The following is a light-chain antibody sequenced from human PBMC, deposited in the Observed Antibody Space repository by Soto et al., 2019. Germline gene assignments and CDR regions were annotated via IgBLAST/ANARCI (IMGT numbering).Light chain of an antibody. Sequence: DIQMTQSPSTVSAYVGDSVTITCRASQSITTWLAWYQQRPGKAPKLLIYDVSSLQSGVPSRFSGSGSGTEFTLTISSLQAEDVAVYYCQQHYSVPFTFGPGTKVDI. CDR3: QQHYSVPFT. CDR1: QSITTW. J-gene: IGKJ3*01. V-gene: IGKV1-5*01. CDR2: DVS.